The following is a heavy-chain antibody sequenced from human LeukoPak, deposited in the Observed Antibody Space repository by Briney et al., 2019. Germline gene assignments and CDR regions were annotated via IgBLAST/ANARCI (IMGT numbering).Heavy chain of an antibody. Sequence: GGSLRLSCAASGFTFSDYAMSWVRQSPGKGLEWVSAISVSGGHTCYADSVRGRLTISRDNSRNTLYLQMNNLRVEDTALYYCANFERTVAGPYNWFDTWGQGTLVIVSS. CDR3: ANFERTVAGPYNWFDT. V-gene: IGHV3-23*01. CDR2: ISVSGGHT. D-gene: IGHD6-19*01. CDR1: GFTFSDYA. J-gene: IGHJ5*02.